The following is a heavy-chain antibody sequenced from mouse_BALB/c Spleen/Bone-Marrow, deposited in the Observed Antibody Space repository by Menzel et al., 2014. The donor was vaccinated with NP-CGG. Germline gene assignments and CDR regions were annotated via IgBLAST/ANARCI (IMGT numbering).Heavy chain of an antibody. J-gene: IGHJ3*01. Sequence: VQLQQSGAELARPGASVKLSCQASGYTFTSYWMQWVKQRPGQGLEWIGAIYPGDGDTRYTQKFKGKATLTADKSSSTAYMQLSSLASEDSAVYYCARWDDYDAWFAYWGQGTLVTVFA. CDR1: GYTFTSYW. CDR3: ARWDDYDAWFAY. D-gene: IGHD2-4*01. CDR2: IYPGDGDT. V-gene: IGHV1-87*01.